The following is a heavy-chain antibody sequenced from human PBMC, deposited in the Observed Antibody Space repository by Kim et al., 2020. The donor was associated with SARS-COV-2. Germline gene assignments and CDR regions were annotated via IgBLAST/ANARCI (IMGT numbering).Heavy chain of an antibody. CDR3: ARGLSIAVAGTEAEWFDP. J-gene: IGHJ5*02. Sequence: SETLSLTCTVSGGSVSSGSYYWSWIRQPPGKGLEWIGYIYYSGSTNYNPSLKSRVTISVDTSKNQFSLKLSSVTAADTAVYYCARGLSIAVAGTEAEWFDPWGQGTLVTVSS. CDR1: GGSVSSGSYY. D-gene: IGHD6-19*01. CDR2: IYYSGST. V-gene: IGHV4-61*01.